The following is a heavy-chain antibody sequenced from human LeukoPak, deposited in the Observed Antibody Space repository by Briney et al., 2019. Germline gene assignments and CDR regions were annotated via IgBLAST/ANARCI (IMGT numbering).Heavy chain of an antibody. CDR2: ISYDGSNK. CDR1: GFTFSSYA. V-gene: IGHV3-30*04. J-gene: IGHJ4*02. D-gene: IGHD1-26*01. Sequence: GGSLRLSCAASGFTFSSYAMHWVRQAPGKGLEWVAVISYDGSNKYYADSVKGRFTISRDNSKNTLYLQMNSLRAEDTAVYYCASESGSHMITPGEYWGQGTLVTVSS. CDR3: ASESGSHMITPGEY.